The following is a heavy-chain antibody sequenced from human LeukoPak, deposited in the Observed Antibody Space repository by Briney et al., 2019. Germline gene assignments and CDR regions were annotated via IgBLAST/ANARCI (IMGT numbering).Heavy chain of an antibody. CDR3: AKRGVVIRVILVGFHKEAYYFDS. J-gene: IGHJ4*02. Sequence: PGGSLRLTCAASGFTDRSNHMTWVRQAPGKGLEWVAGISGSGGSTNYADSVKGRFTISRDNPKNTLYLQMNILRAEDTAVYFCAKRGVVIRVILVGFHKEAYYFDSWGQGALVTVSS. CDR2: ISGSGGST. CDR1: GFTDRSNH. D-gene: IGHD3-22*01. V-gene: IGHV3-23*01.